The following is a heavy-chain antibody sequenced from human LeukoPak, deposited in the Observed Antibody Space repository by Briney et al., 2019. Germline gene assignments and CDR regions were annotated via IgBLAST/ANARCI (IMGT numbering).Heavy chain of an antibody. CDR3: ARVLSGSWDWFDP. CDR2: ISYDGSNK. D-gene: IGHD3-22*01. J-gene: IGHJ5*02. Sequence: GGSLRLSCAASGFTFSSYAMHWVRQAPGKGLEWVAVISYDGSNKYYADSVKGRFTISRDNSKNTLYLRMNGLRAEDTAVYYCARVLSGSWDWFDPWGQGTLVTVSS. V-gene: IGHV3-30-3*01. CDR1: GFTFSSYA.